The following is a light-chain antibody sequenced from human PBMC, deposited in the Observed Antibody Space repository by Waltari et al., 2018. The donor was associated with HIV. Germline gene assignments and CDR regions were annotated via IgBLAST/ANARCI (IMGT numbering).Light chain of an antibody. CDR2: GNN. CDR1: TSTIGAGHD. CDR3: QSYDSSLSVNWV. Sequence: QSVLTQPPSVSGAPGQRVTISCPGITSTIGAGHDVHWYQHLPGTAPQLLIYGNNNRPSGVPDRFSGSRSGTSSSLAITGLQAEDEAVYYCQSYDSSLSVNWVFGGGTKLTVL. V-gene: IGLV1-40*01. J-gene: IGLJ3*02.